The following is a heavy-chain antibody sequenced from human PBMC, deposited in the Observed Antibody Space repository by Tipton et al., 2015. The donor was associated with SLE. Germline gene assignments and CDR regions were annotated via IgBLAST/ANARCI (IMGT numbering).Heavy chain of an antibody. V-gene: IGHV3-13*05. D-gene: IGHD7-27*01. Sequence: SLRLSCAASGFTFSSYDMHWVRQATGKGLEWVSAIGTAGDPYYPGSVKGRFTISRDNSKNSLYLQMNSLRAEDTALYYRAKGANWGSQSRFDYWGQGTLVTVSS. CDR2: IGTAGDP. J-gene: IGHJ4*02. CDR3: AKGANWGSQSRFDY. CDR1: GFTFSSYD.